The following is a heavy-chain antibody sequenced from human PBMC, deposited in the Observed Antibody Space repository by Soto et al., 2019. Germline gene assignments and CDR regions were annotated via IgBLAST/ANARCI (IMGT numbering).Heavy chain of an antibody. CDR2: TYYRSKWYN. CDR1: GDSVSSNSAA. CDR3: ARDQTQGYCSGGSCYSPYYFDY. V-gene: IGHV6-1*01. J-gene: IGHJ4*02. Sequence: SQTLSLTCAISGDSVSSNSAAWNWIRPSPSRGLEWLGRTYYRSKWYNDYAVSVKSRITINPDTSKNQFSLQLNSVTPEDTAVYYCARDQTQGYCSGGSCYSPYYFDYWGQGTLVTVSS. D-gene: IGHD2-15*01.